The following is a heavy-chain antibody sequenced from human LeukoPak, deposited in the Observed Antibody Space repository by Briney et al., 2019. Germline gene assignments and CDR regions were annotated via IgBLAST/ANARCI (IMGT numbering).Heavy chain of an antibody. D-gene: IGHD2-21*02. CDR2: INSDGTST. CDR1: GLTFSRDW. J-gene: IGHJ6*02. Sequence: GGSLRLSCAASGLTFSRDWMHWVRQAPGKGLVWVSRINSDGTSTIYADSVKGRFTISRDNAKNTLYLQMNSLRAEDTAVYYCGGSATAHTYYYYGWDVWGQGSTVTVSS. V-gene: IGHV3-74*01. CDR3: GGSATAHTYYYYGWDV.